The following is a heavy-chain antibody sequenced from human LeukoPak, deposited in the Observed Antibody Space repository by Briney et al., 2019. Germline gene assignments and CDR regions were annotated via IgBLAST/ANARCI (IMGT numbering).Heavy chain of an antibody. CDR3: AGSYYDFWSGYYWAY. Sequence: KTSETLSLTCTVSGGSISSYYWSWIRQPPGKGLEWIGYIYYSGSTNYNPSLKSRVTISVDTSKNQFSLKLSSVTAADTAVYYCAGSYYDFWSGYYWAYWGQGTLVTVSS. CDR2: IYYSGST. CDR1: GGSISSYY. D-gene: IGHD3-3*01. J-gene: IGHJ4*02. V-gene: IGHV4-59*01.